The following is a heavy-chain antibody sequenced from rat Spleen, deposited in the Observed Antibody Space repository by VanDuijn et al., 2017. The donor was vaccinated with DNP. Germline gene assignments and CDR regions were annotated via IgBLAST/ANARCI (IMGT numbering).Heavy chain of an antibody. CDR3: ATSESAGFVY. CDR1: GFIFSDHN. J-gene: IGHJ3*01. V-gene: IGHV5-7*01. Sequence: EVKLVESGGGLVQPGRSLKLSCVASGFIFSDHNMAWVRQAPKKSLEWVATISYDGSDTYYRDSVKGRFTISRDNAKSTLYLQMDSLRSEDTATYYCATSESAGFVYWGQGTLVTVSS. CDR2: ISYDGSDT. D-gene: IGHD3-7*01.